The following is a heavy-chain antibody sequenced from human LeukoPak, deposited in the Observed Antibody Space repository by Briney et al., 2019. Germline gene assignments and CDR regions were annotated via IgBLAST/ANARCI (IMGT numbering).Heavy chain of an antibody. Sequence: ASVRLSSTASGGTFSSYAISWVRQTPGQGLEWMGWINLNSGGTKYAQKFQGRVTISIDTSKTPFSLKLSSVTAADTAVYYCAREIFGVVTLFDYWGQGTLVTVSS. CDR2: INLNSGGT. CDR1: GGTFSSYA. V-gene: IGHV1-2*02. CDR3: AREIFGVVTLFDY. D-gene: IGHD3-3*01. J-gene: IGHJ4*02.